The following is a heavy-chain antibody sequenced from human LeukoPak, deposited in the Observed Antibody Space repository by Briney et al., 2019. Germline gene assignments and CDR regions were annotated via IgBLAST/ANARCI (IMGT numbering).Heavy chain of an antibody. J-gene: IGHJ4*02. Sequence: GGSLRLSCAASGFAFSSYAMSWVRQAPGKGLEWVSAISGSGGSTYYADSVKGRFTISRDNSKNTLYLQMNSLRAEDTAVYYCAKAIMESLSFDYWGQGTLVTVSS. V-gene: IGHV3-23*01. CDR2: ISGSGGST. D-gene: IGHD3-16*01. CDR3: AKAIMESLSFDY. CDR1: GFAFSSYA.